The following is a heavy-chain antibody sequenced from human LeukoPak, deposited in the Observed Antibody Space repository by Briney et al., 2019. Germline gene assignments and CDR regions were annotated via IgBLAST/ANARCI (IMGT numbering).Heavy chain of an antibody. CDR1: GGSISSSSYY. CDR3: ARLASLLPSATVVTVFDY. J-gene: IGHJ4*02. D-gene: IGHD4-23*01. Sequence: SSETLSLTCTVSGGSISSSSYYWGWIRQPPGKGLEWIGSIYYSGSTYYNPSLKSRVTISVDTSKNQFSLKPSSVTAADTAVYYCARLASLLPSATVVTVFDYWGQGTLVTVSS. V-gene: IGHV4-39*01. CDR2: IYYSGST.